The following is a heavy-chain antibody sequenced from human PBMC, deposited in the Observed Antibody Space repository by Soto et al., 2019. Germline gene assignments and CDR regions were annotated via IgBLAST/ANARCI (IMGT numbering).Heavy chain of an antibody. CDR2: ISGGGGST. CDR1: GFTFNTYA. Sequence: SGGSLRLSCAASGFTFNTYAMNWVRQVPGKGLEWVASISGGGGSTYYADSVKGRFTISRDTSKNTLYLQMNSLSAEDTAVYYCAKGFIVVVTAIRPDDNFDVWGQGTMVTV. D-gene: IGHD2-21*02. V-gene: IGHV3-23*01. CDR3: AKGFIVVVTAIRPDDNFDV. J-gene: IGHJ3*01.